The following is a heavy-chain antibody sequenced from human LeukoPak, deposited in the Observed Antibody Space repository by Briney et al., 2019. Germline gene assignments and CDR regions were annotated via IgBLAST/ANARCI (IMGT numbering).Heavy chain of an antibody. J-gene: IGHJ4*02. CDR1: GFTFSSYA. Sequence: GGSLRLSCAASGFTFSSYAMSWVRQAPGKGLEWVSAIIGSGGTTYYADSVKGRFTISRDNSKNTLYLQMNSLRAEDTAVYYCAKDPRDYGDYEAYYFDYWGQGTLVTVSS. V-gene: IGHV3-23*01. CDR2: IIGSGGTT. CDR3: AKDPRDYGDYEAYYFDY. D-gene: IGHD4-17*01.